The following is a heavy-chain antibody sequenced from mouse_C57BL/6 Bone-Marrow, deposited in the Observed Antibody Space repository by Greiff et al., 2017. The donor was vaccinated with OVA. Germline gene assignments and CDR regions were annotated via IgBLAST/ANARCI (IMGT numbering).Heavy chain of an antibody. J-gene: IGHJ1*03. D-gene: IGHD4-1*01. CDR1: GYTFTDYY. CDR2: INPNNGGT. V-gene: IGHV1-26*01. Sequence: EVQLQQSGPELVKPGASVKISCKASGYTFTDYYMNWVKQSHGKSLEWIGDINPNNGGTSYNQKFKGKATLTVDKSSSTAYMELRSLTSEDSAVYYCARENWDWYFDVWGTGTTVTVSS. CDR3: ARENWDWYFDV.